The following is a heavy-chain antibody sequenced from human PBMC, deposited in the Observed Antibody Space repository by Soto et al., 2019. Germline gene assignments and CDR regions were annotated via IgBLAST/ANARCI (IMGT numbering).Heavy chain of an antibody. CDR2: ISKGGGTI. CDR1: GFDFNDYY. J-gene: IGHJ4*02. Sequence: QVHLVESGGGLVSPGGSLRLSCAASGFDFNDYYMTWIRQAPGKGLEWISHISKGGGTIYDADSVKGRFTISRDNAKNSVYLEMSRLTVDDTAVYCCARVESDRIAASGAVFWGRGTLVTVSS. D-gene: IGHD2-15*01. CDR3: ARVESDRIAASGAVF. V-gene: IGHV3-11*01.